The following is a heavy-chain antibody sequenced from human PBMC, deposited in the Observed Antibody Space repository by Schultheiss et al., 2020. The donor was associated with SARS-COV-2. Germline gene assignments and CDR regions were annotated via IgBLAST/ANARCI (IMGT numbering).Heavy chain of an antibody. CDR2: IYSGGST. Sequence: GESLKISCAASGFTFSSYAMSWVRQAPGKGLEWVSVIYSGGSTYYADSVKGRFTISRDNSKNTLYLQMNSLRAEDTAVYYCARNYGMDVWGQGTTVTVSS. J-gene: IGHJ6*02. CDR3: ARNYGMDV. V-gene: IGHV3-53*01. CDR1: GFTFSSYA.